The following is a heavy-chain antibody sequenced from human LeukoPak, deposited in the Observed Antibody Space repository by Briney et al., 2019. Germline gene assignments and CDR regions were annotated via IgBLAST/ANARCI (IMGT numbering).Heavy chain of an antibody. CDR3: ARTRYSSGRDY. CDR1: GGSFSGYY. D-gene: IGHD6-19*01. V-gene: IGHV4-34*01. J-gene: IGHJ4*02. Sequence: KPSETLSLTGAVYGGSFSGYYWSWIRQPPGKGLEWIGEINHSGSTNYNPSLKSRVTISVDTSKNQFSLKLSSVTAADTAVYYCARTRYSSGRDYWGQGTLVTVSS. CDR2: INHSGST.